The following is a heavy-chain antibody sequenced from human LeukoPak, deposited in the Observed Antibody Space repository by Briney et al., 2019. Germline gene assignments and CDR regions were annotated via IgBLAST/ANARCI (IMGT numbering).Heavy chain of an antibody. V-gene: IGHV4-4*02. CDR2: IYHSGST. CDR1: GFTFSSYW. Sequence: PGGSLRLSCAVSGFTFSSYWMSWVRQPPGKGLEWIGEIYHSGSTNYNPSLKSRVTISVDKSKNQFSLKLSSVTAADTAVYYCALLRDDAFDIWGQGTMVTVSS. CDR3: ALLRDDAFDI. D-gene: IGHD2-15*01. J-gene: IGHJ3*02.